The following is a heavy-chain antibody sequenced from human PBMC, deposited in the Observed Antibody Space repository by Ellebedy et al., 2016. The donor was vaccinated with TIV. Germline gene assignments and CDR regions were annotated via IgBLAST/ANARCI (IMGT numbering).Heavy chain of an antibody. CDR2: IIPILGIA. J-gene: IGHJ4*02. CDR3: ARWAGSSGSFQGPYDY. Sequence: ASVKVSCKASGYTFTSYGISWVRQAPGQGLEWMGRIIPILGIADYAQNFQGRVTFTADKSTSTAYMELSSLRSEDTAVYYCARWAGSSGSFQGPYDYWGQGTLVAVSS. D-gene: IGHD1-26*01. V-gene: IGHV1-69*04. CDR1: GYTFTSYG.